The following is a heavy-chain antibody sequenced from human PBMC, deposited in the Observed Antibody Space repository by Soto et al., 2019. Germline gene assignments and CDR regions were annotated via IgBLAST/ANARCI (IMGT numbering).Heavy chain of an antibody. CDR1: GYTFTSYY. J-gene: IGHJ6*02. V-gene: IGHV1-46*01. CDR3: ARYHKVGSSSYYYYGMDV. CDR2: INPSGGST. Sequence: QVQLVQSGAEVKKPGASVKVSCKASGYTFTSYYMHWVRQAPGQGLEWMGIINPSGGSTSYAQKFQGRVTMTRATSTSTVYMELSSLRSEDTAVYYCARYHKVGSSSYYYYGMDVWGQGTTVTVSS. D-gene: IGHD6-6*01.